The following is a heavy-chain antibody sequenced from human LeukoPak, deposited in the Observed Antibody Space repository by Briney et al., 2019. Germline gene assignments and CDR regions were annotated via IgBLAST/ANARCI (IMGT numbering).Heavy chain of an antibody. CDR1: GFTFSSYW. Sequence: GGSLRLSCAASGFTFSSYWMSWVRQAPGKGLEWVATVKQDGSEKYYVDSVKGRFTISRDNAKNSLYLQMNSLRAEDTAVYYCARVSRQDLFDYWGQGTLVTVSS. CDR3: ARVSRQDLFDY. J-gene: IGHJ4*02. V-gene: IGHV3-7*01. CDR2: VKQDGSEK.